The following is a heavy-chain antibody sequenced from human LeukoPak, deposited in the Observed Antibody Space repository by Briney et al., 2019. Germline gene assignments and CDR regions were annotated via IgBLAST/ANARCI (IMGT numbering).Heavy chain of an antibody. J-gene: IGHJ5*02. CDR3: ARDGRSGYLRVGWFDP. D-gene: IGHD3-3*01. CDR1: GGTFSSYA. CDR2: IIPIFGTA. V-gene: IGHV1-69*06. Sequence: GSSVKVSCKASGGTFSSYAISWVRQAPGQGLEWMGGIIPIFGTANYAQKFQGRVTITADKSTSTAYMELSSLRSEDTAVYYCARDGRSGYLRVGWFDPWGQGTLVTVSS.